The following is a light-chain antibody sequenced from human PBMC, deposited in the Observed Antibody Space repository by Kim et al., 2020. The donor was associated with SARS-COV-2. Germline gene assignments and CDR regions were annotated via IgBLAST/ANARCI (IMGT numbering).Light chain of an antibody. CDR3: QQYNDTPWT. Sequence: ERATINCKSSQSVSYNSKNYLSWYQQTPGQPPKLLVYWASTRQFGVPDRFRGSGSGTDFTLTINNLQAEDVAVYYCQQYNDTPWTFGQGTKVDIK. J-gene: IGKJ1*01. CDR1: QSVSYNSKNY. CDR2: WAS. V-gene: IGKV4-1*01.